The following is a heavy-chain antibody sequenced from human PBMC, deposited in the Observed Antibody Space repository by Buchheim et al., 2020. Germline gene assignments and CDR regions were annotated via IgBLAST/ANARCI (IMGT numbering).Heavy chain of an antibody. CDR1: GFTFTSYE. CDR3: ARGRWSGYGMDV. V-gene: IGHV3-48*03. Sequence: EVQLVESGGGLVQPGGSLRLSCAASGFTFTSYEMNWVRQAAGKGLEWVSYMISGTTIYYADSVKGRFTISRDHAKNSLFLQMNRLRAEDTAVYYCARGRWSGYGMDVWGQGTT. D-gene: IGHD3-3*01. CDR2: MISGTTI. J-gene: IGHJ6*02.